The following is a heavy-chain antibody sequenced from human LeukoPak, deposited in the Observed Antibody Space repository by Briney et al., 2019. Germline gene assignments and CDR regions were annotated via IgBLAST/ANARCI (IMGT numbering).Heavy chain of an antibody. Sequence: SETLSLTCAVSGGSISSSYWWSWVRQPPGKGLEWIGEVYHSGSTNYSPSLKSRVTLSVDKSKNQFSLKLSSVTAADTAVYYCARDLSEYSGSYLGYWGQGTLVTVSS. CDR3: ARDLSEYSGSYLGY. V-gene: IGHV4-4*02. D-gene: IGHD1-26*01. CDR1: GGSISSSYW. CDR2: VYHSGST. J-gene: IGHJ4*02.